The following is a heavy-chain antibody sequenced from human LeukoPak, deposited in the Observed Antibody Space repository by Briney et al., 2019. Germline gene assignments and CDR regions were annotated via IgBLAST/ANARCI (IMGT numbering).Heavy chain of an antibody. Sequence: PSETLSLTCTVSGYSISSGYYWGWIRLPPGKGLEWIGSIYHTGSTYYNPSLKSRVTISVDTSKNQFSLKLSSVTAADAAVYYCARAYSSSWYMNWFDPWGQGTLVTVSS. CDR2: IYHTGST. CDR3: ARAYSSSWYMNWFDP. D-gene: IGHD6-13*01. J-gene: IGHJ5*02. V-gene: IGHV4-38-2*02. CDR1: GYSISSGYY.